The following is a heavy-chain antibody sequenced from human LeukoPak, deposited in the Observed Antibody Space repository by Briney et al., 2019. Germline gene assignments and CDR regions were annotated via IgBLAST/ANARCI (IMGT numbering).Heavy chain of an antibody. D-gene: IGHD1-26*01. J-gene: IGHJ4*02. CDR3: ARDVASVGATYFDY. CDR2: ISGSGGST. Sequence: PGGSLRLSCAASGFTFSSYAMSWVRQAPGKGLEWVSDISGSGGSTFYADSVKGRFTISRDNSKNTLYLQMYSLRAEDTAVYYCARDVASVGATYFDYWGQGTLVTVSS. V-gene: IGHV3-23*01. CDR1: GFTFSSYA.